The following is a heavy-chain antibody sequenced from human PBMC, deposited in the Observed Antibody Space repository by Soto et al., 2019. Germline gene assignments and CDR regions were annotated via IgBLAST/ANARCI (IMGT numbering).Heavy chain of an antibody. J-gene: IGHJ4*02. V-gene: IGHV1-18*01. CDR3: ARDLGRVGATTGFGNY. Sequence: ASVKVSCKASGYTFTSYGISWVRQAPGQGLEWMGWISAYNGNTNYAQKPQGRVTMTTDTSTSTAYMELRSLRSDDTAVYYCARDLGRVGATTGFGNYWGQGTLVTVSS. D-gene: IGHD1-26*01. CDR2: ISAYNGNT. CDR1: GYTFTSYG.